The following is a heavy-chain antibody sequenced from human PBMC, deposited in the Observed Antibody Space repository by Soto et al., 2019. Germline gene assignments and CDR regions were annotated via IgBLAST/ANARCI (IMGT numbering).Heavy chain of an antibody. D-gene: IGHD6-13*01. CDR3: AKDQGSSWYEIDY. Sequence: EVQLLESGGGLVQPGGSLRLSCAASGFTFSNYAVTWVRQAQGKGLEWVSTISGSGGSTYYADSVKGRFTISRDNSKNTLYLQMNRLRAEDTAVYYCAKDQGSSWYEIDYWGQGTLVTVSS. V-gene: IGHV3-23*01. J-gene: IGHJ4*02. CDR1: GFTFSNYA. CDR2: ISGSGGST.